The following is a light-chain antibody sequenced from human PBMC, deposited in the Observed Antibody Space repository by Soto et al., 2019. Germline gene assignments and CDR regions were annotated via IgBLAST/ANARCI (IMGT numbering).Light chain of an antibody. J-gene: IGKJ5*01. V-gene: IGKV3-11*01. CDR3: QQRSDSIT. CDR2: DAS. Sequence: SVLTQSPHTLSLSHGERATLSCWASHSVTTHLAWFQQRPGQTPRLLIYDASTGAPGIPARFSGRGSGADFTLTISSLEPEDFAVYYCQQRSDSITFGQGTRLEIK. CDR1: HSVTTH.